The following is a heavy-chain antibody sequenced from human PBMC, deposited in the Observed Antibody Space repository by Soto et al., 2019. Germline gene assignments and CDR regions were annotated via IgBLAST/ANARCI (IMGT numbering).Heavy chain of an antibody. D-gene: IGHD4-17*01. CDR3: ARARGTTIDY. CDR1: GFTFTSSA. J-gene: IGHJ4*02. Sequence: SVKVSCKASGFTFTSSAMQWVRQARGQRLEWIGWIVVGSGNTNYAQKVQGRVTMTADTSTTTAYMDLRNLRFDDTAVYYCARARGTTIDYWGQGTLVTVSS. V-gene: IGHV1-58*02. CDR2: IVVGSGNT.